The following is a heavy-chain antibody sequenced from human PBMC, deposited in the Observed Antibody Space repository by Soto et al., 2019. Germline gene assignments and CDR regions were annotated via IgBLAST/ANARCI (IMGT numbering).Heavy chain of an antibody. CDR3: ARRLFGVGTYDY. Sequence: QVQLVQSGAEVKKPGASVKVSCKASGYTFTSYDINWVRQATGQGLEWMGWMNPNSGNTGYAQKSQGRVTMTSNTSISTAYMELSSLRSEDTAVYYCARRLFGVGTYDYWGQGTLVTVSS. CDR2: MNPNSGNT. V-gene: IGHV1-8*01. D-gene: IGHD3-3*01. J-gene: IGHJ4*02. CDR1: GYTFTSYD.